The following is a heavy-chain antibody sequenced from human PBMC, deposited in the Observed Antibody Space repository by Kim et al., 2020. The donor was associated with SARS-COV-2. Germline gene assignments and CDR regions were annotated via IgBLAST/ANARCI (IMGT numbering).Heavy chain of an antibody. CDR1: GFAFSDHY. Sequence: GGSLRLSCAASGFAFSDHYMDWVRQAPGKGLEWVGRIRNRANSYTTEYAASGKGRFTVSRDDSKNSLYLQMNSLKTEDTAVYYCARAFSSSWSGTYFDCWGQGTLVTVSS. CDR3: ARAFSSSWSGTYFDC. CDR2: IRNRANSYTT. D-gene: IGHD6-13*01. J-gene: IGHJ4*02. V-gene: IGHV3-72*01.